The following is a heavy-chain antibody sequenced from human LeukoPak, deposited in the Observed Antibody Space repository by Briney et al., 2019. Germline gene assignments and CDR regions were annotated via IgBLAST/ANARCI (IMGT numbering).Heavy chain of an antibody. Sequence: GGSLRLSCAASGFTFSSYGMHWVRQAPGKGLEWVAVISYDGSNKYYADSVKGRFTISRDNSKNTLYLQMNSLRAEDTAVYYCAKDLWTGSSSWYMTDYYYYYGMDVWGQGTTVTVSS. V-gene: IGHV3-30*18. D-gene: IGHD6-13*01. CDR3: AKDLWTGSSSWYMTDYYYYYGMDV. CDR2: ISYDGSNK. CDR1: GFTFSSYG. J-gene: IGHJ6*02.